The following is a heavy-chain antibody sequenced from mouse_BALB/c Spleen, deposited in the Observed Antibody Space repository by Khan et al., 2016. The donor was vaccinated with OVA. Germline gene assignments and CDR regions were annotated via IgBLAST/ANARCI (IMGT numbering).Heavy chain of an antibody. CDR3: TRWWVWFAY. V-gene: IGHV1-5*01. Sequence: EVQLQQSGTVLARPGASVKMSCKASGYSFTSYWMHWVKQRPGKGLEWIGAFYPGNSDTNYNQKFKDKAKLTAVTSASTAYMELSSLTNEDSAVYYCTRWWVWFAYWGQGTLVTVAA. CDR2: FYPGNSDT. J-gene: IGHJ3*01. CDR1: GYSFTSYW. D-gene: IGHD1-1*02.